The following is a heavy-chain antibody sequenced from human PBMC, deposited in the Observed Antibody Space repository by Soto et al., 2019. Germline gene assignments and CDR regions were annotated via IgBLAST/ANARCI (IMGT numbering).Heavy chain of an antibody. CDR2: ISTDKGKT. V-gene: IGHV1-18*01. CDR1: GYTFTSYG. J-gene: IGHJ4*02. Sequence: QVQLVQSGPEVKKPGASVKVSCETSGYTFTSYGISWXXXXXGQGLEWMGWISTDKGKTTYAQKFQGRVTMTTDTXXXXXXXXXXXXXXXXXXXXXXXXXXXAFDYWGQGTLITVSS. CDR3: XXXXXAFDY.